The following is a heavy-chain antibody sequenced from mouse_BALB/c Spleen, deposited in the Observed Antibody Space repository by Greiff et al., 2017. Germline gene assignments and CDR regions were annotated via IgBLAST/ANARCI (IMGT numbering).Heavy chain of an antibody. Sequence: EVQLQQSGGGLVQPGGSLKLSCAASGFDFSRYWMSWVRQAPGKGLEWIGEINPDSSTINYTPSLKDKFIISRDNAKNTLYLQMSKVRSEDTALYYCAKYGNSLYFDYWGQGTTLTVSS. V-gene: IGHV4-1*02. CDR1: GFDFSRYW. CDR2: INPDSSTI. D-gene: IGHD2-10*02. CDR3: AKYGNSLYFDY. J-gene: IGHJ2*01.